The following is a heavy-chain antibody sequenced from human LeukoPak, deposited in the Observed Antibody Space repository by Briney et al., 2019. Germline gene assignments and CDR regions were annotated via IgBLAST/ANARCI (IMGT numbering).Heavy chain of an antibody. D-gene: IGHD5-18*01. CDR1: GFTFSTYS. Sequence: PGGSLRLSCAASGFTFSTYSMMWVRQAPGKGLEWVSAISGSGGSTYYADSVKGRFTISRDNSKNTLYLQMNSLRAEDTAVYYCARDLTAMVTDDAFDIWGQGTMVTVSS. J-gene: IGHJ3*02. V-gene: IGHV3-23*01. CDR2: ISGSGGST. CDR3: ARDLTAMVTDDAFDI.